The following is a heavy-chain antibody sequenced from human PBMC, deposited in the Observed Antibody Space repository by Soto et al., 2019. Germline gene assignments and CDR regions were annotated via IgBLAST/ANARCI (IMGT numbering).Heavy chain of an antibody. CDR3: ARVPGSYWYFDL. D-gene: IGHD3-10*01. CDR1: GFTFSSYG. Sequence: QVQLVESGGGVVQPGRSLRLSFAASGFTFSSYGMHWVRQAPGKGLEWVAVIWYDGSNKYYADSVKGRFTISRDNSKNTLYLQMNSLRAEDTAVYYCARVPGSYWYFDLWGRGTLVTVSS. CDR2: IWYDGSNK. V-gene: IGHV3-33*01. J-gene: IGHJ2*01.